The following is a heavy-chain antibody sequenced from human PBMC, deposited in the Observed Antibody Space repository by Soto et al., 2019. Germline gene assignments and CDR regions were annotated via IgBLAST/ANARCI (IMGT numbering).Heavy chain of an antibody. V-gene: IGHV4-30-2*03. CDR3: GRLVYDSSGYRPG. CDR1: GGSISSGGYS. J-gene: IGHJ4*02. CDR2: IHYSGYT. D-gene: IGHD3-22*01. Sequence: SETLSLTCTVSGGSISSGGYSWSWLRQPPGKGLEWIGSIHYSGYTYYNPSLKSRVTISVDTSKNQFSLKLSSVTAADTAVYYCGRLVYDSSGYRPGWGQGTLVTVS.